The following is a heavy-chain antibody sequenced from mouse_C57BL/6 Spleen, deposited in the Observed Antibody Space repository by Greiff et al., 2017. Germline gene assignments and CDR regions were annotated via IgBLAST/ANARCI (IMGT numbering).Heavy chain of an antibody. D-gene: IGHD3-2*02. CDR2: INPNNGGT. V-gene: IGHV1-26*01. J-gene: IGHJ2*01. CDR3: ARSAQATREEFDY. CDR1: GYTFTDYY. Sequence: EVQLQQSGPELVKPGASVKISCKASGYTFTDYYMNWVKQSHGKSLEWIGDINPNNGGTSYNQKFKGKATLTVDKSSSTAYMELRSLTSEDSAVYYCARSAQATREEFDYWGQGTTLTVSS.